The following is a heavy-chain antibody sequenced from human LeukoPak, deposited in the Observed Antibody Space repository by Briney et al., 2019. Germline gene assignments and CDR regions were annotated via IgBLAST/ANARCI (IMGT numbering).Heavy chain of an antibody. CDR3: ATASGSYDSDAFDI. CDR2: IKQDGSEK. V-gene: IGHV3-7*03. CDR1: GFTFSSYW. J-gene: IGHJ3*02. D-gene: IGHD3-10*01. Sequence: GGSLRLSCAASGFTFSSYWMSWVRQAPGKGLEWVANIKQDGSEKYYVDSVKGRFTISRDNSKNTLYLQMNSLRAEDTAVYYCATASGSYDSDAFDIWGQGTMVTVSS.